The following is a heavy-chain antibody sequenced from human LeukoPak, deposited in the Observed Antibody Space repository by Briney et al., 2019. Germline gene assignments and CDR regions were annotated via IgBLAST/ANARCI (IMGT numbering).Heavy chain of an antibody. V-gene: IGHV4-59*01. J-gene: IGHJ3*02. CDR2: ISYSGNT. D-gene: IGHD1-14*01. CDR1: GGSISNYY. Sequence: SETLSLTCTVSGGSISNYYWTWIRQPPGKGLEWIGFISYSGNTNYNPSLKSRVTISLDTSKNQFSLKLISVTAADTAVYYCARELVGLTGAFDIWGQGTMVTVSS. CDR3: ARELVGLTGAFDI.